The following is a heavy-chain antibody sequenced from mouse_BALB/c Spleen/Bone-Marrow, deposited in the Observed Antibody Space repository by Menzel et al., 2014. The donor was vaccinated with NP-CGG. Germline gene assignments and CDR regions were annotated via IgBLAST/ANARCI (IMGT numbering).Heavy chain of an antibody. J-gene: IGHJ4*01. Sequence: VKLMDSGAELVRPGVSVKISCKGSGYTFTDFAIHWVKQSHTKSLEWIGVISPYYVDGGYNQKFKGKATMTIDRSSSTAYMELARPTSEDSAIYYCARGGASGLYYYAMDYWGQGTSVTVSS. D-gene: IGHD3-1*01. CDR2: ISPYYVDG. V-gene: IGHV1S137*01. CDR1: GYTFTDFA. CDR3: ARGGASGLYYYAMDY.